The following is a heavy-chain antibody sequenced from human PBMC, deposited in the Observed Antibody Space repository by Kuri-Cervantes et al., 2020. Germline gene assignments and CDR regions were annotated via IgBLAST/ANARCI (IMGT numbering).Heavy chain of an antibody. CDR1: GYTFTSYG. J-gene: IGHJ5*02. V-gene: IGHV1-18*01. D-gene: IGHD2-15*01. Sequence: ASVKVSCKASGYTFTSYGISWVRQAPGQGLEWMGWISAYNGNTNYAQKLQGRVTMTEDTSTDTAYMELSSLRSEDTAVYYCARCGRTMSQSKHVVVVAATSDWFDPWGQGTLVTVSS. CDR2: ISAYNGNT. CDR3: ARCGRTMSQSKHVVVVAATSDWFDP.